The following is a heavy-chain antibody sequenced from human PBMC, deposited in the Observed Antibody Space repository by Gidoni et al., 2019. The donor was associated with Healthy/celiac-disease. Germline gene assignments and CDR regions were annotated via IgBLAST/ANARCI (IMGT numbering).Heavy chain of an antibody. J-gene: IGHJ4*02. D-gene: IGHD4-17*01. CDR2: TRNKANSYTT. Sequence: EVQLVESVGGLVQPGGSLRLSCAASGFTFSDHYMDWVRQAPGKGLEWVGRTRNKANSYTTEYAASVKGRFTISRDDSKNSLYLQMNSLKTEDTAVYYCALTPFRSSVTIAPFDYWGQGTLVTVSS. CDR1: GFTFSDHY. V-gene: IGHV3-72*01. CDR3: ALTPFRSSVTIAPFDY.